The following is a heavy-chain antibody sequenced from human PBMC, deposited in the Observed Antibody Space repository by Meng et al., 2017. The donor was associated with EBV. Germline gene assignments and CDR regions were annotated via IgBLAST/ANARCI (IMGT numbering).Heavy chain of an antibody. CDR2: VETKASKYAT. Sequence: LVVAWGGLVQPGGSLKLSCGASGFIFRDSAMHWVRQASGKGLEWVGRVETKASKYATAYAASVKGRFSVSRDDSKNMVFLEMNSLKTEDTARYYCWGDLNYGSYWGQGTLVTVSS. CDR1: GFIFRDSA. D-gene: IGHD3-16*01. V-gene: IGHV3-73*01. CDR3: WGDLNYGSY. J-gene: IGHJ4*02.